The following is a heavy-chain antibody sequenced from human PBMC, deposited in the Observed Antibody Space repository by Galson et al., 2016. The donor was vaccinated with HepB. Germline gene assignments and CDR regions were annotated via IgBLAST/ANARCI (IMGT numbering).Heavy chain of an antibody. D-gene: IGHD1-7*01. CDR3: VRDSSWNYNY. V-gene: IGHV3-7*01. CDR2: IRKDGDVK. J-gene: IGHJ4*02. Sequence: SLRLSCAASGFSFSTYWMSWVRQAPGKGLEWVANIRKDGDVKDYGASVRGRFTISRDNAMNSLYLQMDDPSPEDTAVYYCVRDSSWNYNYWGQGALVTVSS. CDR1: GFSFSTYW.